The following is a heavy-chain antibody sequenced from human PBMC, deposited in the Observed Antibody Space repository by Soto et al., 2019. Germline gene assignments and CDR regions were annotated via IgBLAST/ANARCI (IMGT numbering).Heavy chain of an antibody. D-gene: IGHD3-22*01. V-gene: IGHV1-18*01. CDR3: ARVIGYYYHMDV. CDR2: ISAYNGNT. Sequence: QVQLVQSGGEVQKPGASVKVSCKASGYTFTTYDLSWVRQAPGQGLEWMGWISAYNGNTNYAQNLQGRGTMTTDTSTSTAYMELRSLRSDDTAVYYCARVIGYYYHMDVWGQGTTVTVSS. J-gene: IGHJ6*02. CDR1: GYTFTTYD.